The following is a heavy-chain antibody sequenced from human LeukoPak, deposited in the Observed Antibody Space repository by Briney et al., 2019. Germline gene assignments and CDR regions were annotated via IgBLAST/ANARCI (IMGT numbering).Heavy chain of an antibody. Sequence: PGGSLRLSCAASGFMFSSYTMSWVRQAPGKGLEWVSGISGNSGSTYYADSVKGRFTISRDNSKNTLYLQMNSLRAEDTAVYYCAKDHGGEFTDYDSSGYYYEDWGQGTLVTVSS. CDR2: ISGNSGST. CDR1: GFMFSSYT. CDR3: AKDHGGEFTDYDSSGYYYED. J-gene: IGHJ4*02. V-gene: IGHV3-23*01. D-gene: IGHD3-22*01.